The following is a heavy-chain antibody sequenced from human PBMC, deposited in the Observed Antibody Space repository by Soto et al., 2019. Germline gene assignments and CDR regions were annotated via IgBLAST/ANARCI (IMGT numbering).Heavy chain of an antibody. D-gene: IGHD6-19*01. J-gene: IGHJ2*01. CDR2: ITPMLGTA. CDR1: GGTFSRYA. Sequence: QVQLVQSGAEVKKYGSSVKVSCKASGGTFSRYAISWGGQAPGQGLEWMGGITPMLGTANYAQRFQGRATITADESTSTAYMQLSSLRSDDTAVYYCAQTLGLAVAGPGRFDLWGRGTLVTVSS. CDR3: AQTLGLAVAGPGRFDL. V-gene: IGHV1-69*12.